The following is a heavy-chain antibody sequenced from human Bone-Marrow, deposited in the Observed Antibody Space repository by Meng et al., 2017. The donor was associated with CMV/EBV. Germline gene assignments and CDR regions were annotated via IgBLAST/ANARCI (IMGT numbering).Heavy chain of an antibody. J-gene: IGHJ5*01. D-gene: IGHD4-23*01. V-gene: IGHV4-39*07. CDR2: IYYSGST. Sequence: SETRSPTCTVAGGSISSSSYYWGWIRQPPGKGLEWIGSIYYSGSTYYNPSLKSRVTISVDTSKNQFSLKLSSVTAEDSAVYYCARVEPTNSIRWLDPWGQGTLVTVSS. CDR3: ARVEPTNSIRWLDP. CDR1: GGSISSSSYY.